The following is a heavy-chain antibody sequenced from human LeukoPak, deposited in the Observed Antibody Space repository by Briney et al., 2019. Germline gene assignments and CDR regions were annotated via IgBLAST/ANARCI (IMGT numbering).Heavy chain of an antibody. J-gene: IGHJ6*03. D-gene: IGHD6-6*01. CDR1: GGSISSRTYY. CDR2: IYYSGTT. Sequence: SQTLSLTCTVSGGSISSRTYYWGWIRQPPGKGLEWIGTIYYSGTTYYNPSLKSRVTISLDTSKNQFSLKLSSVTAADTAIYYCARDFSSSSTVYYYYYMDVWGKGTTVTVSS. CDR3: ARDFSSSSTVYYYYYMDV. V-gene: IGHV4-39*07.